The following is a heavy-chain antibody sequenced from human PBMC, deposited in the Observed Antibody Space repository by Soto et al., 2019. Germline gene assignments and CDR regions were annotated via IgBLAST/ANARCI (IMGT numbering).Heavy chain of an antibody. Sequence: QVQLVQSGAEVKKPGASVKVSCKASGYTFTSHGISWVRQAPGQGLEWMGWISAYNGITSKAQKFQGRVTLTTDTSTSTAYMDLRSLRSDDTAIYYCARELVSTLRGTYFDYWGQGNLVTVSS. V-gene: IGHV1-18*01. CDR3: ARELVSTLRGTYFDY. CDR2: ISAYNGIT. J-gene: IGHJ4*02. CDR1: GYTFTSHG. D-gene: IGHD2-8*01.